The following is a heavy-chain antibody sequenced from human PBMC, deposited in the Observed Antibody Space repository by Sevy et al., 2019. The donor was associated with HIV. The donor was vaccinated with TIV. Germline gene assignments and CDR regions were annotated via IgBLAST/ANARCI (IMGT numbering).Heavy chain of an antibody. CDR3: ARTQGGSTDGGDSSSYYYEGDHYFDL. CDR1: GGSISSSLYY. Sequence: SETLSLTCIVSGGSISSSLYYWGWIRQPPGKGLEWIATLYYTGSIYYYPSLRTRLTISADSSQNQFSLKLSSVTAADTALYFCARTQGGSTDGGDSSSYYYEGDHYFDLWGQGLLVTVSS. V-gene: IGHV4-39*01. J-gene: IGHJ4*02. D-gene: IGHD3-22*01. CDR2: LYYTGSI.